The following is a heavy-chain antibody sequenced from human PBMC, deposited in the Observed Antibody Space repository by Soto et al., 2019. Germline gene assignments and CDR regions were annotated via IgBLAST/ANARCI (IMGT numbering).Heavy chain of an antibody. V-gene: IGHV3-7*01. Sequence: EVQLVESGGGLVQPGGSLRLSCVASDFTFTNYWMSWVRQAPGRGLEWVANIKQDRSYKHYVAAVKGRLTISRDNAKSSLYLQMNSLRAEDTAVYYCARVKAVAGAADYYYGMDVWGQGTTVTVSS. CDR3: ARVKAVAGAADYYYGMDV. CDR1: DFTFTNYW. J-gene: IGHJ6*02. CDR2: IKQDRSYK. D-gene: IGHD6-19*01.